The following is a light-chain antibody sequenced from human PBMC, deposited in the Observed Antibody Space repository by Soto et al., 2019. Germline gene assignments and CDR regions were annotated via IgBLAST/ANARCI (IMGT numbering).Light chain of an antibody. CDR1: QSGSGSY. Sequence: PGERATLSCRASQSGSGSYLAWYQQKPGQAPRLLISGASRRATGIPDRFSGSGSRTDFNLTISSLEPEDFAVYYCRQYGKSPLTFGGGTKVEIK. J-gene: IGKJ4*02. CDR3: RQYGKSPLT. CDR2: GAS. V-gene: IGKV3-20*01.